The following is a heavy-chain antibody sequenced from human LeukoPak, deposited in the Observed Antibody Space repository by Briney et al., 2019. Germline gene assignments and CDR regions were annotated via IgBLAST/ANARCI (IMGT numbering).Heavy chain of an antibody. CDR1: GYTFTGYY. CDR2: INPNSGGT. D-gene: IGHD3-9*01. J-gene: IGHJ6*02. V-gene: IGHV1-2*04. Sequence: ASVKVSCKASGYTFTGYYMHWVRQAPGQGLEWMGWINPNSGGTNYAQKFQGWVTMTRDTSISTAYMELSRLRSDDTAVYYCAREGLRYFDWLLSNPPSYYYYGMDVWGQGTTVTVSS. CDR3: AREGLRYFDWLLSNPPSYYYYGMDV.